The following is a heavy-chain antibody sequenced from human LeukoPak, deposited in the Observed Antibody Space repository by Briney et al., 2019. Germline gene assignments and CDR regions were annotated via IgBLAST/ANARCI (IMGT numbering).Heavy chain of an antibody. D-gene: IGHD3-22*01. J-gene: IGHJ5*02. V-gene: IGHV3-30*02. CDR1: GFTFSSYS. CDR3: AKDCTYYYDSSGYPES. Sequence: PGGSLRLSCAASGFTFSSYSMNWVRQAPGKGLEWVAFIRYDGSNKYYADSVKGRFTISRDNSKNTLYLQMNSLRAEDTAVYYCAKDCTYYYDSSGYPESWGQGTLVTVSS. CDR2: IRYDGSNK.